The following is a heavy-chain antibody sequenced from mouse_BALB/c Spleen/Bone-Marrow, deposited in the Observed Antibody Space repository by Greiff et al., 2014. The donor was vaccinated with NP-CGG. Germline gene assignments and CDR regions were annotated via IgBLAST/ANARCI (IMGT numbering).Heavy chain of an antibody. CDR2: INPGSGGT. D-gene: IGHD3-3*01. CDR3: ATRDGSYFDY. V-gene: IGHV1-54*01. J-gene: IGHJ2*01. CDR1: GYTFTNYL. Sequence: VHLVESGAELVRPGTSVKVSCKASGYTFTNYLIEWVKQRPGQGLEWIGMINPGSGGTNYNEKFKGKATLTADKSSSTAYMQLSSLTSDDSAVYFCATRDGSYFDYWGQGTTLTVSS.